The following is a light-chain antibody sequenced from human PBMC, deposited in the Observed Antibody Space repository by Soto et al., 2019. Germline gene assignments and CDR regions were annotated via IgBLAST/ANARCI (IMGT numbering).Light chain of an antibody. CDR1: NSDGGGYNY. J-gene: IGLJ2*01. Sequence: QSVLTHPASVSGSPGQSITISCTGTNSDGGGYNYVSWYQQHPDTAPKLIIFDVSNRPSGVSNRFSASKSGNPASLTISGRQAEDEAEYYCPPYRAGRSTHVGFGGRTQLTVL. CDR3: PPYRAGRSTHVG. V-gene: IGLV2-14*03. CDR2: DVS.